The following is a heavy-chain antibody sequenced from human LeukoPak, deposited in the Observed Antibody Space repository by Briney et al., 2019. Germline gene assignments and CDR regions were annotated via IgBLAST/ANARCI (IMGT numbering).Heavy chain of an antibody. V-gene: IGHV1-18*01. CDR3: ARGPYCSGDTCYSQYFDY. CDR2: ISTCNGNT. Sequence: GASVKVSCKASGYTFTSYGISWVRQAPGQGLEWMGWISTCNGNTNYAQKIQGRVTMTTDTSTSTAYMELRSLRSDDTAVYYCARGPYCSGDTCYSQYFDYWGQGTLVTVSS. CDR1: GYTFTSYG. D-gene: IGHD2-15*01. J-gene: IGHJ4*02.